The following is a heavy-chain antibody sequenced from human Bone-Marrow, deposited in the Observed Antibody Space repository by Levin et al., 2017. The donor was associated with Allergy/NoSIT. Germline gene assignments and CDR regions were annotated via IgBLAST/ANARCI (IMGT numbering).Heavy chain of an antibody. D-gene: IGHD2-21*01. V-gene: IGHV1-69*13. CDR2: IIPIFDTT. CDR1: GGTFSNYA. Sequence: ASVKVSCKASGGTFSNYAVSWVRRAPGQGLEYMGGIIPIFDTTKYAQKFQGRLTITADESTRTVYMELSSLRSEDTALYYCARLFDGFNMWGQGTMITVS. CDR3: ARLFDGFNM. J-gene: IGHJ3*02.